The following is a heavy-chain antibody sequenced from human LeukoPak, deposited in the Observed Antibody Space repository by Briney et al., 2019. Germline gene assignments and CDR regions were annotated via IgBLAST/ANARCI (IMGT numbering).Heavy chain of an antibody. V-gene: IGHV3-23*01. CDR3: AKGSGESCYYRIDY. CDR2: ISGSGGTT. J-gene: IGHJ4*02. D-gene: IGHD2-15*01. CDR1: GFTFSSYA. Sequence: GGSLRLSCAASGFTFSSYAMSWVRQAPGKGLEWVSVISGSGGTTYYADSVKGRFIISRDNSKNTLYLQMNSLRAEDTAVYYCAKGSGESCYYRIDYWGQGTMVTVSS.